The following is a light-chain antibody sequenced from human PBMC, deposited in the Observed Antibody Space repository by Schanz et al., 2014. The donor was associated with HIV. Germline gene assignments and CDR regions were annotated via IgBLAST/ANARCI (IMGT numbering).Light chain of an antibody. CDR2: GAS. CDR1: QSVSSNY. Sequence: EIVLTQSPGTLSLSPGERATLSCRASQSVSSNYLAWYQQKPGQAPRLLIYGASSRATGIPSRFSGSGSGTDFTLTISRLEPEDVAVYSCQQYSTSPRTFGQGTRLEIK. V-gene: IGKV3-20*01. CDR3: QQYSTSPRT. J-gene: IGKJ1*01.